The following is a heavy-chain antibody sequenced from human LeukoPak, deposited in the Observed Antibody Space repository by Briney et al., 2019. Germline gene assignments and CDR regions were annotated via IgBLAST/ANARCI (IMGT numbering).Heavy chain of an antibody. D-gene: IGHD3-9*01. CDR1: GGTFISYA. CDR2: IIPILGIA. J-gene: IGHJ5*02. Sequence: GASVKVSFKASGGTFISYAISWVRQAPGQGLEWMGRIIPILGIANYAQKFQGRVTITADKSTSTAYMELSSLRSEDTAVYYCASVSYDILTGRPNNWFDPWGQGTLVTVSS. CDR3: ASVSYDILTGRPNNWFDP. V-gene: IGHV1-69*04.